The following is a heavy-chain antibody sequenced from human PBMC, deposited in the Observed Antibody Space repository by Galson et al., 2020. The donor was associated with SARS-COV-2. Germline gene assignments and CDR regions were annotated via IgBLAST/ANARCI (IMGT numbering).Heavy chain of an antibody. V-gene: IGHV3-30*18. CDR3: TKDWFDYDSTRDSFDI. J-gene: IGHJ3*02. Sequence: GGSLRLSCAASGFMFHRYGMHWVRQAPGKGLEWVTMISYDGTNKYYVDSVKGRFTISRDNSKNTVYLQMNSLSAEDTAVYYCTKDWFDYDSTRDSFDIWGQGTMVIVSS. D-gene: IGHD3-22*01. CDR1: GFMFHRYG. CDR2: ISYDGTNK.